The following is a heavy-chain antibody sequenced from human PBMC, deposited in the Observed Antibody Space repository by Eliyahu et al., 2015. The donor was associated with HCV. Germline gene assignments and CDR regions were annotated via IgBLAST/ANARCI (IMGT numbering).Heavy chain of an antibody. CDR2: IYYSGST. CDR1: GXSXSSGGYY. V-gene: IGHV4-31*03. Sequence: QVQLQESGPGLVKPSQTLSLTCTVSGXSXSSGGYYWSWXRQHPGKGLEWIGYIYYSGSTYYNPSLKSRVTISVDTSKNQFSLKLSSVTAADTAVYYCASRGGDYDSSGYSPVGAFDIWGQGTMVTVSS. CDR3: ASRGGDYDSSGYSPVGAFDI. J-gene: IGHJ3*02. D-gene: IGHD3-22*01.